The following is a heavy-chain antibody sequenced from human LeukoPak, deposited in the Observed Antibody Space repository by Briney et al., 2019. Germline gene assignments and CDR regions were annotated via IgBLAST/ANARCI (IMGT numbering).Heavy chain of an antibody. CDR1: GFTVSSNY. Sequence: SGGSLRLSSAASGFTVSSNYMSWVRQAPGKGLEWVSVIYSGGSTYYADSVKGRFTISRDNSKNTPYLQMNSPRAEDTAVYYCARGSYHILTGYASLDYWGQGTLVTVSS. CDR3: ARGSYHILTGYASLDY. V-gene: IGHV3-53*01. J-gene: IGHJ4*02. CDR2: IYSGGST. D-gene: IGHD3-9*01.